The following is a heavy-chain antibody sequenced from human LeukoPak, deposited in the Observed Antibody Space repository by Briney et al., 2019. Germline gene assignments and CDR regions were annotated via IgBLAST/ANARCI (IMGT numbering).Heavy chain of an antibody. V-gene: IGHV4-59*08. J-gene: IGHJ3*02. CDR2: IYYSGST. CDR1: GGSIRSYY. CDR3: ARQSLDAFDI. Sequence: SETLSLTCTVSGGSIRSYYWSWIRQPPGKGLEWIGYIYYSGSTNYNPSLKSRVTISVDTSKNQFSLKLSSVTAADTAVYYCARQSLDAFDIWGQGTMVTVSS.